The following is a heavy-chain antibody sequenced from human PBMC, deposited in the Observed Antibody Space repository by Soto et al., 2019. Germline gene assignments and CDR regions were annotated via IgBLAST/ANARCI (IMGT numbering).Heavy chain of an antibody. CDR3: VKQPIHSGYDAPLY. Sequence: PGGSLRLSCSASGSTFSSYAMYWVRQAPGKRLEYVSGISTNGGSTYYADSVKGRFTISRDNSKNTLYLQMSSLRAEDTAVYYCVKQPIHSGYDAPLYWGQGTLVTVSS. CDR2: ISTNGGST. J-gene: IGHJ4*02. CDR1: GSTFSSYA. V-gene: IGHV3-64D*06. D-gene: IGHD5-12*01.